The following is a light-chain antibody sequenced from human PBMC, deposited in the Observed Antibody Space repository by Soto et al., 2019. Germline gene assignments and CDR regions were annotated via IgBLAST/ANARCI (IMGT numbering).Light chain of an antibody. Sequence: EIVMTQSPATLSVSPGERATLSCRASQSVSNNYLAWYQQKPGQPPRLLMYGASTRATGIPDRFSGSGSGTDFTLTISRLEPEDFAVFYCQQYGSSPRTFGQGTKVDIK. CDR3: QQYGSSPRT. V-gene: IGKV3-20*01. CDR2: GAS. CDR1: QSVSNNY. J-gene: IGKJ1*01.